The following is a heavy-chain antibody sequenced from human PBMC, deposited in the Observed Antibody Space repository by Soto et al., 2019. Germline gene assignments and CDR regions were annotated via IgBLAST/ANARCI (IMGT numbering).Heavy chain of an antibody. Sequence: QVQLVQSGAEVKKPGASVKVSCKASGYTFTSYAMHWVRQAPGQRLEWMGWINAGNGNTKYSQKFQGRVTITRDSSASTAYMELSSLRSEDTAVYYCACPIAVAGTWFDYWGQGTLVTVSS. V-gene: IGHV1-3*01. CDR3: ACPIAVAGTWFDY. D-gene: IGHD6-19*01. CDR1: GYTFTSYA. CDR2: INAGNGNT. J-gene: IGHJ4*02.